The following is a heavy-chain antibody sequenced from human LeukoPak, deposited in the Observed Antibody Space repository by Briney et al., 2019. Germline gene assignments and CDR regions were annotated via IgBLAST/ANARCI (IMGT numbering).Heavy chain of an antibody. CDR3: ARGDYDFWSGYAHYYGMDV. CDR2: IIPIFGTA. D-gene: IGHD3-3*01. Sequence: GASVKVSCKASGGTFSSYAISWVRQAPGQGLEWMGGIIPIFGTANYAQKFQGRVTITADESTSTAYMELSSLRSEDTAVCYCARGDYDFWSGYAHYYGMDVWGQGTTVTVSS. CDR1: GGTFSSYA. J-gene: IGHJ6*02. V-gene: IGHV1-69*13.